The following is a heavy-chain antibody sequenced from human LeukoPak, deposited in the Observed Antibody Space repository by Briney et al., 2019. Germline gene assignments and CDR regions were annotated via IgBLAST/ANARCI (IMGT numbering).Heavy chain of an antibody. CDR2: INPNSGGT. D-gene: IGHD6-13*01. CDR3: ARDPRGSSSWYVDY. Sequence: GVSVKVSCKASGYTFTGYYMHWVRQAPGQGLEWMGWINPNSGGTNYAQKFQGRVTMTRDTSISTAYMELSRLRSDDTAVYYCARDPRGSSSWYVDYWGQGTLVTVSS. V-gene: IGHV1-2*02. CDR1: GYTFTGYY. J-gene: IGHJ4*02.